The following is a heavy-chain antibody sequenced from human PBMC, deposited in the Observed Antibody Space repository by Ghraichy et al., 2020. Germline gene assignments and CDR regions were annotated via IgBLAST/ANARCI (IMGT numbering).Heavy chain of an antibody. CDR3: ARDLQGLDY. J-gene: IGHJ4*02. CDR1: GFTFSSYA. Sequence: GSLRLSCAASGFTFSSYAMHWVRQAPGKGLEWVAVISYDGSNKYYADSVKGRFTISRDNSKNTLYLQMNSLRAEDTAVYYCARDLQGLDYWGQGTLVTVSS. CDR2: ISYDGSNK. V-gene: IGHV3-30*04.